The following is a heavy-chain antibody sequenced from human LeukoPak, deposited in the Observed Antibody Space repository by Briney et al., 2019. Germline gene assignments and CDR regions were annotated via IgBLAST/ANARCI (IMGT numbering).Heavy chain of an antibody. J-gene: IGHJ4*02. CDR2: ISGSSDNT. CDR1: GFTFSSYW. D-gene: IGHD7-27*01. V-gene: IGHV3-23*01. Sequence: GGSLRLSCAASGFTFSSYWMSWVRQAPRQGLEWVSSISGSSDNTNYADSVKGRFTISRDNSKNILYLQMNSLTAEDTAVYWCAKDPINWGSIYFDCWGQGTLVTASS. CDR3: AKDPINWGSIYFDC.